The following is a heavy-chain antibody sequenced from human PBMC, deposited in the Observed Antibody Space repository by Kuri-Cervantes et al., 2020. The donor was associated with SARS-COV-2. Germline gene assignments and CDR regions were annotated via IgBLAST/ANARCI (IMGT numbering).Heavy chain of an antibody. Sequence: SVKVSCKASGGTFSSYAISWVRQAPGQGLEWMGRIIPILGTANYARKFQGRVTITADKSTSTAYMELSSLRSEDTAVYYCAPYGGERIAVAGWGQGTLVTVSS. D-gene: IGHD6-19*01. CDR3: APYGGERIAVAG. J-gene: IGHJ4*02. CDR2: IIPILGTA. CDR1: GGTFSSYA. V-gene: IGHV1-69*04.